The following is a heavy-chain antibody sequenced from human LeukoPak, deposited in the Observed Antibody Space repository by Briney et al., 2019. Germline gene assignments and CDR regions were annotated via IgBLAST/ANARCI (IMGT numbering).Heavy chain of an antibody. V-gene: IGHV3-11*06. CDR3: ARWLQFSSYYYYYYGMDV. D-gene: IGHD5-24*01. CDR1: GFTFSDYY. J-gene: IGHJ6*02. CDR2: ISSSSSYT. Sequence: PGRSLRLSCAASGFTFSDYYMSWIRQAPGKGLEWVSYISSSSSYTNYADSVKGRFTISRDNAKNSLYLQMNSLRAEDTAVYYCARWLQFSSYYYYYYGMDVWGQGTTVTVSS.